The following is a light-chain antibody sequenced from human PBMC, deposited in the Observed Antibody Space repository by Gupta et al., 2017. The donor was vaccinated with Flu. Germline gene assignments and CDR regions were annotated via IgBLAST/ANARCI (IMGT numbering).Light chain of an antibody. J-gene: IGLJ2*01. CDR2: DVN. V-gene: IGLV2-11*01. Sequence: SALTPPRSVSGSPGQSVALSCTGTTSDVGAYDYVSWYQQHPGQAPKLIIDDVNKRPSGVPDWFTGSRSGNTASLTVAGLQAEDEDDYHCNADGDRNVFGGGTRLTVL. CDR3: NADGDRNV. CDR1: TSDVGAYDY.